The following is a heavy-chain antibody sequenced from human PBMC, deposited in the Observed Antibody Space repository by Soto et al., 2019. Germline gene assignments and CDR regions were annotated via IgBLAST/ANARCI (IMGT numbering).Heavy chain of an antibody. CDR2: INHSGST. CDR1: GGSFSGYY. D-gene: IGHD2-15*01. CDR3: AGSRRDVVVVAATLDWFDP. J-gene: IGHJ5*02. Sequence: QVQLQQWGAGLLKPSETLSLTCAVYGGSFSGYYWSWIRQPPGKGLEWIGEINHSGSTNYNPSLKSRATISVDTSKNQFSLKLSSVTAADTAVYYCAGSRRDVVVVAATLDWFDPWGQGTLVTVSS. V-gene: IGHV4-34*01.